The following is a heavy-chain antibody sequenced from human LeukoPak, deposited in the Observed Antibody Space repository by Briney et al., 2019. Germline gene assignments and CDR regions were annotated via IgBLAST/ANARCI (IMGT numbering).Heavy chain of an antibody. J-gene: IGHJ1*01. V-gene: IGHV4-30-2*01. D-gene: IGHD6-19*01. Sequence: SETLSLTCTVSGGSIGSGSFYWNWIRQPPGKGLEWIGNIYDRGSTSYNPSLKSRVTISLDRSKNQISLKLSSVTAADTAVYYWASSQWPVLNFQRWGQGTLVTVSS. CDR1: GGSIGSGSFY. CDR3: ASSQWPVLNFQR. CDR2: IYDRGST.